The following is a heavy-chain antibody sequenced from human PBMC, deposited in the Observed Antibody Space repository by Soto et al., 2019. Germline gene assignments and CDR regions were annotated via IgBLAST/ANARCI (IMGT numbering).Heavy chain of an antibody. CDR1: GFPFSSYS. V-gene: IGHV3-48*02. D-gene: IGHD6-6*01. Sequence: GSQRLSCAVSGFPFSSYSMNWVRQAPGKGLEWVSYISSSSSTIYYADSVKGRFTISRDNAKNSLYLQMNSLRDEDTAVYYCARDARILYGMDVWGQGTTVPVSS. CDR2: ISSSSSTI. J-gene: IGHJ6*02. CDR3: ARDARILYGMDV.